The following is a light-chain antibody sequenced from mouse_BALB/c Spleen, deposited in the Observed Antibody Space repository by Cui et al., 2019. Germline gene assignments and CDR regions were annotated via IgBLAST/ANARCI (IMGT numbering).Light chain of an antibody. V-gene: IGKV4-80*01. J-gene: IGKJ1*01. CDR2: SIS. Sequence: QIVLTQSPAIMSASLREEITLTCSASSSVSYMHWYQQKSGTSPKLLIYSISNLASGVPSRFSGSGSGTFYSLTISSVEAEDAADYYCHQWSSYPWTFGGGTKLEIK. CDR1: SSVSY. CDR3: HQWSSYPWT.